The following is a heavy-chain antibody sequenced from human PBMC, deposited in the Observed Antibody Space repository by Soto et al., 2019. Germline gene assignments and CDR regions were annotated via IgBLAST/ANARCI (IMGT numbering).Heavy chain of an antibody. CDR3: ARARVVGITMIVVVITTAFDI. Sequence: QVQLVQSGAEVKKPGSSVKVSCKASGGTFSSYAISWVRQAPGQGLEWMGGIIPIFGTANYAQKFQGRVTITADKSTSTAYMELSSLRSEDTAVYYCARARVVGITMIVVVITTAFDIWGQGTMVTVSS. D-gene: IGHD3-22*01. V-gene: IGHV1-69*06. CDR2: IIPIFGTA. J-gene: IGHJ3*02. CDR1: GGTFSSYA.